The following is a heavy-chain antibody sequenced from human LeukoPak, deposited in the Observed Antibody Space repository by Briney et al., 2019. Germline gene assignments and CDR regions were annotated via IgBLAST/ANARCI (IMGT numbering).Heavy chain of an antibody. D-gene: IGHD3-22*01. CDR2: IYYSGST. CDR1: GGSISSYY. V-gene: IGHV4-59*08. CDR3: ARTAYEDSSGYPFDY. J-gene: IGHJ4*02. Sequence: PSETLSLTCTVSGGSISSYYWSWIRQPPGKGLEWIGYIYYSGSTNYNPSLKSRVTISVDTSKNQFSLKLSSVTAADTAVYYCARTAYEDSSGYPFDYWGQGTLVTVSS.